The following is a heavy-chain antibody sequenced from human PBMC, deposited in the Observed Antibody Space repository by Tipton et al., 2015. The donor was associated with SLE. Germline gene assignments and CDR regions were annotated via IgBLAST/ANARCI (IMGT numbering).Heavy chain of an antibody. J-gene: IGHJ4*02. CDR1: GYSFTNCW. V-gene: IGHV5-51*03. D-gene: IGHD3-22*01. Sequence: VQLVQSGAEVKKPGESLKISCKGSGYSFTNCWIGWVRQMPGKGLEWMGIIYPGDSDTRYSPSFQGQVTLSADKSISTAYLQWSSLKASDTAMYYCARRRYYYDSDGYYYAFFDFWGQGTLVTVSS. CDR3: ARRRYYYDSDGYYYAFFDF. CDR2: IYPGDSDT.